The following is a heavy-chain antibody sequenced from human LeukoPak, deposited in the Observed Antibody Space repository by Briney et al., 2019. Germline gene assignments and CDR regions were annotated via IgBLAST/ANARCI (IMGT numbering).Heavy chain of an antibody. J-gene: IGHJ4*02. V-gene: IGHV4-31*03. CDR3: ARADYYGSSAYPY. Sequence: PSQTLSLTCTVSGGSISSGNYYWSWIRQRPGKGLEWIGYIYYSGTTFYNPSLKSRVTISIDTSKNQFSLKLTSVTAADTAVYYCARADYYGSSAYPYWGQGTLVTVSS. CDR1: GGSISSGNYY. CDR2: IYYSGTT. D-gene: IGHD3-22*01.